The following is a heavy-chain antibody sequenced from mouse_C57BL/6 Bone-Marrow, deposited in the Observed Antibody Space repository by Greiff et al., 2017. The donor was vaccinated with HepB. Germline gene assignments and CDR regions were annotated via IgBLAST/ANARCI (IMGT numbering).Heavy chain of an antibody. V-gene: IGHV5-2*01. CDR2: INSDGGST. D-gene: IGHD2-5*01. J-gene: IGHJ4*01. CDR1: EYEFPSHD. CDR3: ARLHSKEDAMDY. Sequence: EVKLVESGGGLVQPGESLKLSCESNEYEFPSHDMSWVRKTPEKRLELVAAINSDGGSTYYPDTMERRFIISRDNTKKTLYLQMSSLRSEETALYYCARLHSKEDAMDYWGQGTSVTVSS.